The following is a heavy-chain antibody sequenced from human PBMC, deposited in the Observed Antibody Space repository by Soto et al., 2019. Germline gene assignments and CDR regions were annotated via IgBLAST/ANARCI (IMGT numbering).Heavy chain of an antibody. J-gene: IGHJ5*02. CDR3: ARGSEVEQLFWFDP. Sequence: QLQLQESGPGLVKPSETLSLTCTVSGGSISSSSYYWGWIRQPPGKGLEWIGYIYYSGSTYYNPSLKSRVTISVDTSKNQFSLKLSSVTAADTAVYYCARGSEVEQLFWFDPWGQGTLVTVSS. CDR1: GGSISSSSYY. CDR2: IYYSGST. V-gene: IGHV4-30-4*08. D-gene: IGHD6-13*01.